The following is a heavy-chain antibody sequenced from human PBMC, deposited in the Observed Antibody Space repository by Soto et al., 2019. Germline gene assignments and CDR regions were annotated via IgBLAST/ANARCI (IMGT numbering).Heavy chain of an antibody. CDR1: GGSISSGAYY. CDR2: IYYSGST. V-gene: IGHV4-31*03. D-gene: IGHD3-10*01. CDR3: ARRITMVRDVFGPLDS. Sequence: LSLTRTVSGGSISSGAYYWSWIRQHPGKGLEWMGYIYYSGSTYYKPSLKSRVTISVDTYKNQFSMKLSSVTAADTAAYYCARRITMVRDVFGPLDSWGQGTLVPVFS. J-gene: IGHJ5*01.